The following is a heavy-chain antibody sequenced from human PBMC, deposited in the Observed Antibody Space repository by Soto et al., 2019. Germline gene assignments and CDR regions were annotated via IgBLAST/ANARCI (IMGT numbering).Heavy chain of an antibody. CDR3: ARALEEYYDSSGYYSGGWYYFDH. V-gene: IGHV1-69*13. J-gene: IGHJ4*02. CDR2: IIPIFGTA. Sequence: SVKVSCKASGGTFSSYAISWVRQAPGQGLEWMGGIIPIFGTANYAQKFQGRVTITADESTSTAYMELSSLRSEDTAVYYCARALEEYYDSSGYYSGGWYYFDHWGQG. D-gene: IGHD3-22*01. CDR1: GGTFSSYA.